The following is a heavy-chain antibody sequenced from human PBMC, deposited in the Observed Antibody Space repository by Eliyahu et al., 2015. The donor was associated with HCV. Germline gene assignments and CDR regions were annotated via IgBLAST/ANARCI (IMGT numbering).Heavy chain of an antibody. CDR1: GGRMNTRADY. D-gene: IGHD2-8*01. Sequence: QLQVQQSSPGLVKPSDTLSLTCKVTGGRMNTRADYWGWVRQSPGKGLEWIANIYVGGTRDYNPSLRSRLTISRDTSKNQMALELRSVTAADTAVYYCVRYAFNVFYNGMDVWGQGTTVTVSS. V-gene: IGHV4-39*01. CDR3: VRYAFNVFYNGMDV. J-gene: IGHJ6*02. CDR2: IYVGGTR.